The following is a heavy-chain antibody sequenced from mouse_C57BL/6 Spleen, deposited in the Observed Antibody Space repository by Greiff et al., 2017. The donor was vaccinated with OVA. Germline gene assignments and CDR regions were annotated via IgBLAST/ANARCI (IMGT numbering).Heavy chain of an antibody. V-gene: IGHV1-82*01. CDR2: IYPGDGDT. Sequence: VQRVESGPELVKPGASVKISCKASGYAFSSSWMNWVKQRPGKGLEWIGRIYPGDGDTNYNGKFKGKATLTADKSSSTAYMQLSSLTSEDSAVYFCARHSDSSGYVAWFAYWGQGTLVTVSA. D-gene: IGHD3-2*02. CDR3: ARHSDSSGYVAWFAY. CDR1: GYAFSSSW. J-gene: IGHJ3*01.